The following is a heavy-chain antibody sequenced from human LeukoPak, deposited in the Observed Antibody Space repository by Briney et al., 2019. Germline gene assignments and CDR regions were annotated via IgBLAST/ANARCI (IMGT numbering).Heavy chain of an antibody. J-gene: IGHJ4*02. CDR2: IYSGGAT. V-gene: IGHV3-66*04. CDR1: GITVNTNY. D-gene: IGHD3-9*01. CDR3: ARLHYDVLTGPFDY. Sequence: GGSLRLSCAATGITVNTNYMSWVRQAPGKGLEWVSIIYSGGATFYADSVKGRFTISRESSKNTLWLQMNSLRAEDTAVYYCARLHYDVLTGPFDYWGQGTLVTVSS.